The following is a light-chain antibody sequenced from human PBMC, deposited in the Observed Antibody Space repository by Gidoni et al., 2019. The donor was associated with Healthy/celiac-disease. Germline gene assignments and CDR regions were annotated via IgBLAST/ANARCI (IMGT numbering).Light chain of an antibody. Sequence: EIVMTQSPATLSVSPGERATLSCRASQSVSSNLAWYQQKPGPAPRLLIYGASTRATGIPARFSGSGSGTEFTLTISSLQSEDFGVYYCQQYNNWPPITFGPGTKVDIK. CDR1: QSVSSN. J-gene: IGKJ3*01. CDR3: QQYNNWPPIT. V-gene: IGKV3-15*01. CDR2: GAS.